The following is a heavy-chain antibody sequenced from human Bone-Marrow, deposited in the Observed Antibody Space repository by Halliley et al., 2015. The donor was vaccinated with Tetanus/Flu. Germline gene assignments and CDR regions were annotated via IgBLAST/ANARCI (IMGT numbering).Heavy chain of an antibody. Sequence: MSDYGSQIFSAPAGKGRLTISRDISKSPRSLQMNSLRAEDTAVYYCAREGELRLKGAFGLWGQGTLVTVSS. V-gene: IGHV3-30*07. J-gene: IGHJ4*02. CDR3: AREGELRLKGAFGL. CDR2: MSDYGSQI. D-gene: IGHD1-7*01.